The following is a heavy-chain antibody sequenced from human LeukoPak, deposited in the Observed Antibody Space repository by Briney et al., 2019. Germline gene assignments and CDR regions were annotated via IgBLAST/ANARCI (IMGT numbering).Heavy chain of an antibody. CDR1: GFTYNTYA. CDR2: LSDGSNNP. V-gene: IGHV3-23*01. J-gene: IGHJ4*02. CDR3: AKGYSSGCYYFDY. D-gene: IGHD6-19*01. Sequence: GGSLTLSCAASGFTYNTYAMTWARQAPGKGLEWVSSLSDGSNNPNYADSVTGQFSIYRHNSKSTVYLQMNGLGAEDAAVYYCAKGYSSGCYYFDYWGQGTLVTVSP.